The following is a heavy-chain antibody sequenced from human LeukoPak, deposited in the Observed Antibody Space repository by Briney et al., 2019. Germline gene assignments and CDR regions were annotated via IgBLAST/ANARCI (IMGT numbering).Heavy chain of an antibody. CDR2: ISGSGGTT. CDR3: AKEFSSSWYYYFDY. D-gene: IGHD6-13*01. J-gene: IGHJ4*02. CDR1: EFTFSSYA. Sequence: PGGSLRLSCAASEFTFSSYAMSWVRQAPGKGLESVSAISGSGGTTYYTDSVKGRFTISRDNSKNTLYLQMNSLRAEDTAVYYCAKEFSSSWYYYFDYWGQGTLVTVSS. V-gene: IGHV3-23*01.